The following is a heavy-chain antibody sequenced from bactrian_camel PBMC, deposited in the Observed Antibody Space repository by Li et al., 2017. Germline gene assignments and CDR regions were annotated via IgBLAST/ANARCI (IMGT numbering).Heavy chain of an antibody. V-gene: IGHV3S40*01. CDR2: INNGGDST. Sequence: VQLVESGGDLVQPGGSLRLSCAASGFTFSNFDMSWVRQAPGKGLEWVSGINNGGDSTYYADSMKGRFTISRDNAKNTLYLQLNSLKTEDMAMYYCAKGGTSAYDYWGHGTQVTVS. D-gene: IGHD1*01. CDR3: AKGGTSAYDY. J-gene: IGHJ4*01. CDR1: GFTFSNFD.